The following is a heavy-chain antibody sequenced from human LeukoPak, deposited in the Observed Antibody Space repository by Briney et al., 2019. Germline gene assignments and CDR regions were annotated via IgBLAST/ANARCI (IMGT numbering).Heavy chain of an antibody. CDR1: GFTFSSYS. J-gene: IGHJ5*02. D-gene: IGHD4-17*01. V-gene: IGHV3-48*04. CDR3: ARDVTYYGADWFDP. Sequence: GGSPRLSCAASGFTFSSYSMNWVRQAPGKGLEWISYISSTTSTIYYADSVKGRFTISRDNAKNSLYPQMNSLRAEDTAVYYCARDVTYYGADWFDPWGQGTLVTVSS. CDR2: ISSTTSTI.